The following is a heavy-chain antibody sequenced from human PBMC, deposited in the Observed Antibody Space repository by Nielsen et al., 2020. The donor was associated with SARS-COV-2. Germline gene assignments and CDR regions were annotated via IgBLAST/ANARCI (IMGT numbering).Heavy chain of an antibody. V-gene: IGHV3-33*08. D-gene: IGHD2-15*01. Sequence: GESLKISCAASGFTVNSTYMSWVRQAPGKGLEWVAVIWYDGSNKYYADSVKGRFTISRDNSKNTLYLQMNSLRAEDTAVYYCARIGYCSGGSCYSYYYYGMDVWGQGTTVTVSS. CDR3: ARIGYCSGGSCYSYYYYGMDV. J-gene: IGHJ6*02. CDR2: IWYDGSNK. CDR1: GFTVNSTY.